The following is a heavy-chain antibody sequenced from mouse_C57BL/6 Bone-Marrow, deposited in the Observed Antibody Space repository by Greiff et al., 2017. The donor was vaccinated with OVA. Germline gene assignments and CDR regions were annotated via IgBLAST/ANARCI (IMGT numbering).Heavy chain of an antibody. D-gene: IGHD2-1*01. Sequence: QVQLQQSGAELVRPGTSVKMSCKASGYTFTNYWIGWAKQRPGHGLEWIGDIYPGGGYTNYNEKFKGKATLTADKSSSTAYLQFSSLTSEDSAIYYCARDGNYGYSIDYWGQGTSVTVSS. CDR3: ARDGNYGYSIDY. J-gene: IGHJ4*01. CDR1: GYTFTNYW. V-gene: IGHV1-63*01. CDR2: IYPGGGYT.